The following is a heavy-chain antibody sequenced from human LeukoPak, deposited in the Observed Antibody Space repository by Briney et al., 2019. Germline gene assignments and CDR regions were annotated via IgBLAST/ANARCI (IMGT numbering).Heavy chain of an antibody. CDR2: ISYDGRNH. Sequence: GGSLRLSCVASGFKFSTYGMHWVRQPPGKGLEWVAVISYDGRNHSYADAVKGRFTISRDNSKNTLYLQMNSLRAEDTAVYYCAKTGMNDYGEDVPFDYWGQGTLVTVSS. D-gene: IGHD4-17*01. CDR3: AKTGMNDYGEDVPFDY. CDR1: GFKFSTYG. J-gene: IGHJ4*02. V-gene: IGHV3-30*18.